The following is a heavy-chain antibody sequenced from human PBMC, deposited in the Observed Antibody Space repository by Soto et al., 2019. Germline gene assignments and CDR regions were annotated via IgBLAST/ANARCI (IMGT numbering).Heavy chain of an antibody. J-gene: IGHJ5*02. CDR3: AKAVDWNPSWFDP. D-gene: IGHD1-1*01. CDR2: ISGSGGST. CDR1: GFTFSSYA. Sequence: LRLSFAASGFTFSSYAMSWVRQAPGKGLEWVSAISGSGGSTYYADSVKGRFTISRDNSKNTLYLQMNSLRAEDTAVYYCAKAVDWNPSWFDPWGQGTLVTVSS. V-gene: IGHV3-23*01.